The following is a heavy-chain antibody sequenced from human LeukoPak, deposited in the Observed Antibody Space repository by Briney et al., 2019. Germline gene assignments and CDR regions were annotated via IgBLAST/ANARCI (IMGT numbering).Heavy chain of an antibody. CDR2: INAGNGNT. J-gene: IGHJ4*02. V-gene: IGHV1-3*01. Sequence: ASVKVSCKASGYTFTSYAMHWVRQAPGQRPEWMGWINAGNGNTKYSQKFQGRVTITRDTSASTAYMELSSLRSEDTAVYYCAREYYDSSGTDYWGQGTLVTVSS. CDR3: AREYYDSSGTDY. CDR1: GYTFTSYA. D-gene: IGHD3-22*01.